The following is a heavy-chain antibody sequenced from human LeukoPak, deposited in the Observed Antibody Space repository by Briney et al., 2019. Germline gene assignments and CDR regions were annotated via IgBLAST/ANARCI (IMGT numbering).Heavy chain of an antibody. J-gene: IGHJ4*02. D-gene: IGHD6-13*01. CDR1: GFTFSDYV. CDR2: ISSSSSYI. Sequence: PGGSLRLSCAASGFTFSDYVMSWVRQAPGKGLEWVSSISSSSSYIYYADSVKGRFTISRDNAKNSLYLQMNSLRAEDAAVYYCARGKPAAGDYWGQGTLVTVSS. V-gene: IGHV3-21*01. CDR3: ARGKPAAGDY.